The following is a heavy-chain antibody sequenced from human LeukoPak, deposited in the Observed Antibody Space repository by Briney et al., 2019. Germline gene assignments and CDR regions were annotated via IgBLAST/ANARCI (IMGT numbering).Heavy chain of an antibody. CDR3: VRHLSDITSCPNY. V-gene: IGHV5-51*01. CDR2: IYHGDSRT. J-gene: IGHJ4*02. CDR1: GYTFATYW. D-gene: IGHD2-2*01. Sequence: PGESLKISCKGSGYTFATYWIVWVRQMLGKGLEWMGFIYHGDSRTTCSPSFQGPVTISADKSIRTAYLQWNSLKASDTAIYYCVRHLSDITSCPNYWGQGTLITVAS.